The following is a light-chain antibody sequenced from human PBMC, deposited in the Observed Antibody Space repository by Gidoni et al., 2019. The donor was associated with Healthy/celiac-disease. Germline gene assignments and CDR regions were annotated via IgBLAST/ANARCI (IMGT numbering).Light chain of an antibody. CDR3: QAWDSSTHAV. V-gene: IGLV3-1*01. CDR2: QDS. CDR1: KLGDKY. Sequence: SSELTQPPSAPVSPGQTASITCSGDKLGDKYACWYQQKPGQSPVLVIYQDSKRPSGIPERFSGSNSGNTATLTISGTQAMDEADYCCQAWDSSTHAVFGGGTELTVL. J-gene: IGLJ2*01.